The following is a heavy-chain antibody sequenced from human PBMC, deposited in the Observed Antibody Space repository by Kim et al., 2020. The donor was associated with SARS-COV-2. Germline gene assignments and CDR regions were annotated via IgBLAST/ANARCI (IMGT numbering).Heavy chain of an antibody. V-gene: IGHV1-8*01. D-gene: IGHD2-2*01. CDR3: ARVSREGSSRQNDFDY. CDR1: GFTFTSFD. CDR2: LNPNSGNT. Sequence: ASVKVSCKVSGFTFTSFDINWVRQATGQGLEWMGGLNPNSGNTGYAQKFQGRVTLTRDTSVSTAYMELSTLRSEDTAVYYCARVSREGSSRQNDFDYWGQGTLVTVSS. J-gene: IGHJ4*02.